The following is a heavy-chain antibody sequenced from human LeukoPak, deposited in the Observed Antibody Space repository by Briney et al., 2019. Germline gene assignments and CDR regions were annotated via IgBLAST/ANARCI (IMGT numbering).Heavy chain of an antibody. D-gene: IGHD2-21*02. CDR1: GYTFTGYY. CDR2: INPNSGGT. V-gene: IGHV1-2*02. CDR3: AREAYCGGDCYSAAFDI. Sequence: ASVKVSCKASGYTFTGYYMHWVRQAPGQGLEWMGWINPNSGGTNYAQKFQGRVTMTRDTSISTAYMELSRLRSDDTAVYYCAREAYCGGDCYSAAFDIWGQGTMVTVSS. J-gene: IGHJ3*02.